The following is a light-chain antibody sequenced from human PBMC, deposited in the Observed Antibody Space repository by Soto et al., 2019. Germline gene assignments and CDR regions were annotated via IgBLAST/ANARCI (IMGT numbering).Light chain of an antibody. CDR3: RSDAGSNNVV. J-gene: IGLJ2*01. V-gene: IGLV2-8*01. CDR2: EVS. Sequence: QSALTQPPSASGSPGQSVTISCTGTSSDVGGYNYVSWYQQHPGKAPKLVIYEVSKPPSGVPDRFPDSKSGNTSSLTVSGLQAEDEADYYCRSDAGSNNVVFGGGTKLTVL. CDR1: SSDVGGYNY.